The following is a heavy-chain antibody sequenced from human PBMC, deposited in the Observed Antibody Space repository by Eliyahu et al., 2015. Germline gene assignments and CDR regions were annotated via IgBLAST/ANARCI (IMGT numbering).Heavy chain of an antibody. V-gene: IGHV3-23*01. D-gene: IGHD2-8*01. CDR1: GFTLGNYA. Sequence: EMQLLESGGNLVQPGDSLRLSCAASGFTLGNYAMXRVRQAPGKGLEWVSSISESGDTTDYADSVRGRFIISRDNPKNTLFLQMNTLRAEDTAVYYCVKQYVDVWGKGTTVTVSS. CDR3: VKQYVDV. J-gene: IGHJ6*04. CDR2: ISESGDTT.